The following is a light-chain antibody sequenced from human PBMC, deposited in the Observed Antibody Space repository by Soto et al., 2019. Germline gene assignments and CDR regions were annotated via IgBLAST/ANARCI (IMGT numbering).Light chain of an antibody. Sequence: EIVLTQSPATLSLSPGERATLSCRASQSLSSYLAWYQHKPGQAPRLLIYDASKRATGLPARFSGSGSGTDFTLTISSLEPEDFAVYYCQQYGSSPTTFGQGTKVDNK. CDR3: QQYGSSPTT. V-gene: IGKV3-11*01. CDR2: DAS. J-gene: IGKJ1*01. CDR1: QSLSSY.